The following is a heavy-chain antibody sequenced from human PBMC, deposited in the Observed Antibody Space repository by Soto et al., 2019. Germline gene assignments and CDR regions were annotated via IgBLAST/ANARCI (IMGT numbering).Heavy chain of an antibody. CDR2: INAGNGNT. V-gene: IGHV1-3*01. Sequence: QVQLVQSGAEVKKPGASVKVSCKASGYTFTSYAMHWVRQAPGQRLEWMGWINAGNGNTKYSQKFQGRVTITRDTSASTAYMELSSLRSEDTAVYYCAIKRYVDWLVSPPSYYYGMDVWGQGTTVTVSS. CDR3: AIKRYVDWLVSPPSYYYGMDV. CDR1: GYTFTSYA. D-gene: IGHD3-9*01. J-gene: IGHJ6*02.